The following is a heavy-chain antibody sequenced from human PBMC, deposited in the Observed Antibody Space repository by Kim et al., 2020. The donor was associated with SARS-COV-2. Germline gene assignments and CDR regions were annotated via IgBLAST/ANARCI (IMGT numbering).Heavy chain of an antibody. Sequence: SASYAESVKGRFTISRDDAKNTLYLQMISLRVEDTAVYYCARGNYYGMDVWGQGATVTVSS. CDR2: SA. V-gene: IGHV3-74*01. CDR3: ARGNYYGMDV. J-gene: IGHJ6*02.